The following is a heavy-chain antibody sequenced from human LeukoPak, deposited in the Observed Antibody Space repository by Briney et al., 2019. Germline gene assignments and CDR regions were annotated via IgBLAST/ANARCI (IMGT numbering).Heavy chain of an antibody. Sequence: PGGSLRLSREASGFNLSRNVIHWVRQAPGKGLEWVSFIRFDGTKTFYGDSVRGRFFISRDISKNTLYLQLNSLRAADTAVYYCARDFDDATRNYYSIPEYWGRGVLVTVSS. J-gene: IGHJ4*02. D-gene: IGHD3-22*01. CDR3: ARDFDDATRNYYSIPEY. CDR1: GFNLSRNV. V-gene: IGHV3-30*02. CDR2: IRFDGTKT.